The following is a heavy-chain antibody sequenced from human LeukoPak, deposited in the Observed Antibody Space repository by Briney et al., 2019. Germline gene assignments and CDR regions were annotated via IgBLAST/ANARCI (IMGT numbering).Heavy chain of an antibody. CDR2: ISFSGSTI. CDR1: GFTFSSYW. CDR3: ARDIVAAGLFFDY. J-gene: IGHJ4*02. V-gene: IGHV3-48*01. D-gene: IGHD6-13*01. Sequence: PGGSLRLSCAASGFTFSSYWMSWVRQAPGKGLEGVSYISFSGSTIYYADSVKGRFTISRDDAKNSLYLQMNSLRAEDTAVYYCARDIVAAGLFFDYWGQGTLVTVSS.